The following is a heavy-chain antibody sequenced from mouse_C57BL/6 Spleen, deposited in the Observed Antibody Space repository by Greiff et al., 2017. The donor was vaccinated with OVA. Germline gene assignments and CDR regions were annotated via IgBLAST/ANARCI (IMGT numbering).Heavy chain of an antibody. V-gene: IGHV1-64*01. CDR1: GYTFTSYW. CDR3: ARIPYGSSRYYCDY. D-gene: IGHD1-1*01. Sequence: VQLQQPGAELVKPGASVKLSCKASGYTFTSYWMHWVKQRPGQGLEWIGMIHPNSGSTNYNEKFKSKATLTVDKSSSTAYMQLSSLTSEDSAVYYCARIPYGSSRYYCDYWGQGTTLTVSS. CDR2: IHPNSGST. J-gene: IGHJ2*01.